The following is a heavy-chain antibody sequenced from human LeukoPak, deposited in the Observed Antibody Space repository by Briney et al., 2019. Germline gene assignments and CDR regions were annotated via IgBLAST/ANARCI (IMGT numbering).Heavy chain of an antibody. CDR2: TWYDGRNN. J-gene: IGHJ4*02. CDR3: ARAIRASSSSCNDF. D-gene: IGHD2-2*01. CDR1: GFTFSSYG. V-gene: IGHV3-33*01. Sequence: GGSLRLSCAASGFTFSSYGMHWVRQAPGKGLEWVAVTWYDGRNNYYAASVKGRFTISRDNAENSLYLQMNSLGAEDTAVYYHARAIRASSSSCNDFWGQGTLVTVSS.